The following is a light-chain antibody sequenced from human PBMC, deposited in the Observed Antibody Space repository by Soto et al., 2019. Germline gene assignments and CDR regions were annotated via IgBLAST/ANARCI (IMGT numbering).Light chain of an antibody. J-gene: IGKJ3*01. CDR2: GAS. Sequence: EIVLTQSPGTLFLSPGERATLSCRASRGVSSSYSAWYQQKPAQAPMLRIYGASSRATGIPDRFSVSGSGTDFPLTISSLEPEDFAVYYCQQFGRSPLFTFGPGTKVDVK. V-gene: IGKV3-20*01. CDR1: RGVSSSY. CDR3: QQFGRSPLFT.